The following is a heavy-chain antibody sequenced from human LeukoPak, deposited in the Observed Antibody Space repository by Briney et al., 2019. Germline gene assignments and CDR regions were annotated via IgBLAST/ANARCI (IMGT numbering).Heavy chain of an antibody. J-gene: IGHJ4*02. Sequence: GGSLSLACAVSGFTFSTYTMSWVRQAPGKGLEWVSSIHDSGAGIFYADSVKGRFTISRDNSKNTLYLQMNSLRAEDTAVYYCAKDVAPDSGWDLDYWGQGTLVTVSS. CDR1: GFTFSTYT. V-gene: IGHV3-23*01. CDR3: AKDVAPDSGWDLDY. CDR2: IHDSGAGI. D-gene: IGHD6-19*01.